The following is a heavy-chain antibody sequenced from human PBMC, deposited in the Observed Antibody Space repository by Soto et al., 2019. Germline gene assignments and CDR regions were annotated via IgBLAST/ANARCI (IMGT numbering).Heavy chain of an antibody. V-gene: IGHV4-39*01. J-gene: IGHJ4*02. CDR2: IYYSGST. CDR1: GGSISSSSYY. CDR3: ASGQGHYCSGGSCYDY. D-gene: IGHD2-15*01. Sequence: QLQLQESGPGLVKPSETLSLTCTVSGGSISSSSYYWGWIRQPPGKGLEWIGSIYYSGSTYYNPSLKSRVTLSVDTSKNQFSLKLSSVTAADTAVYYCASGQGHYCSGGSCYDYWGQGTLVTVSS.